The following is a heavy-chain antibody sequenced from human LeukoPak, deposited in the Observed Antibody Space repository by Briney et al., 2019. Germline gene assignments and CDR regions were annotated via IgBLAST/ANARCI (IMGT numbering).Heavy chain of an antibody. Sequence: GASVKVSCKASGYTFTSYGISWVRQAPGQGLEWMGWISAYNGNTNYAQKLQGRVTMTTDTSTSTAYMELRSLRSDDTAVYHCARGIRGVTTVGWFDPWGQGTLVTVSS. D-gene: IGHD3-10*01. V-gene: IGHV1-18*01. J-gene: IGHJ5*02. CDR2: ISAYNGNT. CDR3: ARGIRGVTTVGWFDP. CDR1: GYTFTSYG.